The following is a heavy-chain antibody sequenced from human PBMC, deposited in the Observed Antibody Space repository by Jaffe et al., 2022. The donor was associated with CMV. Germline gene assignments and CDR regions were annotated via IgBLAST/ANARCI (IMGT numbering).Heavy chain of an antibody. D-gene: IGHD2-2*01. CDR3: ARDRGYCSSTSCFLPKHYMDV. Sequence: EVQLVESGGGLVQPGGSLRLSCAASGFTFSSYWMSWVRQAPGKGLEWVANIKQDGSEKYYVDSVKGRFTISRDNAKNSLYLQMNSLRAEDTAVYYCARDRGYCSSTSCFLPKHYMDVWGKGTTVTVSS. V-gene: IGHV3-7*03. J-gene: IGHJ6*03. CDR1: GFTFSSYW. CDR2: IKQDGSEK.